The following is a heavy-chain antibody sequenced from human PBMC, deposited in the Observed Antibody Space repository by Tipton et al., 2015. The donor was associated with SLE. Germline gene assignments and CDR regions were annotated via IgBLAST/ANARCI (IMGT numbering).Heavy chain of an antibody. D-gene: IGHD4-17*01. CDR3: ARDQDYGDYLYDY. V-gene: IGHV3-7*01. Sequence: GSLRLSCAASGFTFSSYWMSWVRQAPGKGLEWVANIKQDGSEKYYVDSVKGRFTISRDNAKNSLYLQMNSLRAEDTAVYYCARDQDYGDYLYDYWGQGTLVTVSS. J-gene: IGHJ4*02. CDR2: IKQDGSEK. CDR1: GFTFSSYW.